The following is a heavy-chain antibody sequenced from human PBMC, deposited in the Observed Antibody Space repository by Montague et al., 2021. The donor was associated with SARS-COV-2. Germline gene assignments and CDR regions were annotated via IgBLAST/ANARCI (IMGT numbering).Heavy chain of an antibody. CDR2: ISPSGRTI. CDR1: GFTFSSYE. CDR3: AICDPLGAFDI. V-gene: IGHV3-48*03. Sequence: SLRLSCAASGFTFSSYEMNWVRQAPGKGLEWVSYISPSGRTIYYADSVKGRLTISRGNAKNSLSLQMNSLRGDDTAVYYCAICDPLGAFDIWGQGTTVTVSS. J-gene: IGHJ3*02. D-gene: IGHD2-2*01.